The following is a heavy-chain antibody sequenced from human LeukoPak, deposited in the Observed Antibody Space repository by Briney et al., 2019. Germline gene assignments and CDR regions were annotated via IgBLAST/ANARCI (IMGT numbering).Heavy chain of an antibody. CDR1: GGSITGYY. D-gene: IGHD1-26*01. J-gene: IGHJ4*02. Sequence: SETLSLTCTVSGGSITGYYWTWIRQPAGKGLEWIGYIYYSGSTNYNPSLKSRVTISVDTSKNQFSLKLSSVTAADTAVYYCARGVAAIDYWGQGTLVTVSS. CDR2: IYYSGST. CDR3: ARGVAAIDY. V-gene: IGHV4-59*01.